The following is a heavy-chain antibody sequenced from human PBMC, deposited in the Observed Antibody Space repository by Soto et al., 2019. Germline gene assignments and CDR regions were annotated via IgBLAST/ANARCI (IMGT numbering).Heavy chain of an antibody. D-gene: IGHD3-22*01. CDR1: GGSIRSNIYY. CDR2: VHYSGST. V-gene: IGHV4-39*01. Sequence: SETLSLTCSVSGGSIRSNIYYWGWTRQPPGKGLEWIATVHYSGSTYYTTSLKNRVTISADTSNKQISLRLNSVTAADTAVYYCARQHYYDSSGYYTWNWGQGTLVTVS. CDR3: ARQHYYDSSGYYTWN. J-gene: IGHJ4*02.